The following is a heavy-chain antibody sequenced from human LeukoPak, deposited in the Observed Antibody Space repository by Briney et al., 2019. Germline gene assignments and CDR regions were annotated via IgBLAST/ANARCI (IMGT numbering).Heavy chain of an antibody. J-gene: IGHJ4*02. Sequence: GGSLRLSCAASGFSFSSYAMSWVRQAPGKGLEWVSVISGSGGGTNYAASVKGRFTMSRDNSQSTLYLQMNSLRVEDTAVYYCANASEVGRGYFDYWGQGTLVTVSS. V-gene: IGHV3-23*01. CDR1: GFSFSSYA. CDR2: ISGSGGGT. D-gene: IGHD1-26*01. CDR3: ANASEVGRGYFDY.